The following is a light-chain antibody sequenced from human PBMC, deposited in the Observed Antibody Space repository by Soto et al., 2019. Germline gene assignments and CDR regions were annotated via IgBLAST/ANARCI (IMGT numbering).Light chain of an antibody. Sequence: QPVLTQSPSASASLGASVKLTCTLSSGHSSYTIAWHQQQPEKGPRYLMTLNSDGSHSKGDGIPDRFSGSSSGAERYLSISRLQSEDEADYYCQTWGTGIEVFGGGTKLPVL. CDR1: SGHSSYT. CDR2: LNSDGSH. V-gene: IGLV4-69*01. J-gene: IGLJ3*02. CDR3: QTWGTGIEV.